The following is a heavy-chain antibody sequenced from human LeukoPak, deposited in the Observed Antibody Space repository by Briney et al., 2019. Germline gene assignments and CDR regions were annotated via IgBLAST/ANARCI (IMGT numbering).Heavy chain of an antibody. V-gene: IGHV3-53*01. CDR1: GFTVSTNY. CDR2: SYSGGSS. CDR3: ARVLRYCSGGNCYSGGLGYMDV. J-gene: IGHJ6*03. Sequence: PGGSLRLSCAASGFTVSTNYMSGVRQAPGKGLEGVSVSYSGGSSYYADSVKGRFTISRDNAKNSLFLQMNSLRAEDTAVYYCARVLRYCSGGNCYSGGLGYMDVWGKGTTVTISS. D-gene: IGHD2-15*01.